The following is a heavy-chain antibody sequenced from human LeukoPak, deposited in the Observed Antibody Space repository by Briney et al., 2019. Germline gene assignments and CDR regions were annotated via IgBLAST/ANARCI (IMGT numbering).Heavy chain of an antibody. Sequence: PGGSLRLSCAASGFTLGSYELYWVRQAPGEGLEWNSCISSSSSTIKYADSVRGRFTISRADARESLFLQMNSLRAEDTAIYYCGASRQFVGAFDIWGQGTLVTVSS. V-gene: IGHV3-48*03. D-gene: IGHD3-10*01. J-gene: IGHJ3*02. CDR1: GFTLGSYE. CDR2: ISSSSSTI. CDR3: GASRQFVGAFDI.